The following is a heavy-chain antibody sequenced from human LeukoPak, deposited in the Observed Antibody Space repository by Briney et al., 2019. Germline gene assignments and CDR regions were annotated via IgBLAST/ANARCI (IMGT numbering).Heavy chain of an antibody. CDR3: ARDAYCGGDCYLNSVGAFDI. J-gene: IGHJ3*02. Sequence: GGSLRLSCAASGFTFDDYGMSWVRQAPGKGLEWVSGINWNGGSTGYADSVKGRFTISRDNAKNSLYLQMNSLRAEDTALYYCARDAYCGGDCYLNSVGAFDIGGQGTMVTVSS. CDR2: INWNGGST. V-gene: IGHV3-20*04. D-gene: IGHD2-21*02. CDR1: GFTFDDYG.